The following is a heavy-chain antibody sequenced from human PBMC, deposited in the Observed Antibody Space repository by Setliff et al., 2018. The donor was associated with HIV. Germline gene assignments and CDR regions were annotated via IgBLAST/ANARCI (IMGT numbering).Heavy chain of an antibody. J-gene: IGHJ4*02. D-gene: IGHD3-22*01. CDR3: ARLSVITRSLDY. V-gene: IGHV4-34*01. Sequence: SETLSLTCAVYGGSFSGYSWIWIRQPPGKGLEWIGEINHSGSANYNPSLKSRVTISLDTSRNQFSLKLTSMTAADTAVYYCARLSVITRSLDYWGQGTLVTVSS. CDR1: GGSFSGYS. CDR2: INHSGSA.